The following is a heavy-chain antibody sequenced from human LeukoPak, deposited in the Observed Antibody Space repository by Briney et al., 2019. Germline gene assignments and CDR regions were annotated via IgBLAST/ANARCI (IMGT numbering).Heavy chain of an antibody. D-gene: IGHD2-8*01. Sequence: GASVKVSCKASGYTFTGYYMHWVRQAPGQGLEWMGWINPNSGGTNYAQKFQGRVTMTRDTSISTAYMELSRLRSEDTAVYYCTRVIVLMVYAPRYFDYWGQGALVTVSS. CDR3: TRVIVLMVYAPRYFDY. V-gene: IGHV1-2*02. CDR2: INPNSGGT. CDR1: GYTFTGYY. J-gene: IGHJ4*02.